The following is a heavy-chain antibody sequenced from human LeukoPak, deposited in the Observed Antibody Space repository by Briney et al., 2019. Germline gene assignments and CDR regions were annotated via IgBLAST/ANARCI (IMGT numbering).Heavy chain of an antibody. D-gene: IGHD3-22*01. V-gene: IGHV4-59*01. J-gene: IGHJ6*03. CDR2: IYSSGST. Sequence: SETLSLACTVSGGSMDLSYWSWIRQPPGRGLEWIGFIYSSGSTNYNPSLKSRVTISVDTSKNQFSLKLSSVTAADTAVYYCARSSEGRYYYDSSGYSYYYYYMDVWGKGTTVTISS. CDR1: GGSMDLSY. CDR3: ARSSEGRYYYDSSGYSYYYYYMDV.